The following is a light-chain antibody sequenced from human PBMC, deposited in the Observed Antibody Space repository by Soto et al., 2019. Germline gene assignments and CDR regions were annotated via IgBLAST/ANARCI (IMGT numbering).Light chain of an antibody. CDR3: AAWDDSLHGYV. V-gene: IGLV1-44*01. Sequence: QSVLTQPPSASATPGQRVTLSCSGSSSNIGSNTVNWYQHLPGTAPKLVIYSNSHWPSGVPDRFSGSKSGTSASLAISGLQSEDVADYYCAAWDDSLHGYVFGTGTKVTVL. CDR1: SSNIGSNT. CDR2: SNS. J-gene: IGLJ1*01.